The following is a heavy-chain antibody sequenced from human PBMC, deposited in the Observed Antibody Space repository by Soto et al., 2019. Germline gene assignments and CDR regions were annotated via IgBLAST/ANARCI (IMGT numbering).Heavy chain of an antibody. J-gene: IGHJ4*02. CDR2: INQDGSEK. V-gene: IGHV3-7*01. CDR3: SRSLNV. CDR1: GFTFTSWW. Sequence: VQVMESGGGLVQPGGSLRLSCAASGFTFTSWWMDWARQTPGKGLEWVANINQDGSEKNYVDSVKGRFTISRDNAKNSVYLQMTSLTAEDSALYYCSRSLNVWGQGTLVTVSS.